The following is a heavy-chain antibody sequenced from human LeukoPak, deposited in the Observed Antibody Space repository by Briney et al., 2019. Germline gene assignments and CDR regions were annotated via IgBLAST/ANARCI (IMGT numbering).Heavy chain of an antibody. V-gene: IGHV4-34*01. D-gene: IGHD3-10*01. J-gene: IGHJ6*03. CDR3: ARHLWFGGHMDV. Sequence: SETLSLTCTVSGGSIGGYYWSWIRQPPGKGLEWIGEINHSGSTNYNPSLKSRVTISVDTSKNQFSLKLSSVTAADTAVYYCARHLWFGGHMDVWGKGTTVTVSS. CDR1: GGSIGGYY. CDR2: INHSGST.